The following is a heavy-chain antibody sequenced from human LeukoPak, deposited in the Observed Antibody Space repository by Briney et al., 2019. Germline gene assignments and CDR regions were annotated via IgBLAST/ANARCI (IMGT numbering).Heavy chain of an antibody. CDR3: ARDSDFSDP. CDR2: INHSGST. D-gene: IGHD3-3*01. J-gene: IGHJ5*02. CDR1: GGSFSGYY. V-gene: IGHV4-34*01. Sequence: SETLSLTCAVYGGSFSGYYWSWIRQPPGKGLEWIGEINHSGSTNYNPSLKSRVTISVDTSKNQFSLKLSSVTAADTAVYYCARDSDFSDPWGQGTLVTVSS.